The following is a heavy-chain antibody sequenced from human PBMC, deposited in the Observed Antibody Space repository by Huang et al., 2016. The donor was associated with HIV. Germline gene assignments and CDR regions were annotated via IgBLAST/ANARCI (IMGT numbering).Heavy chain of an antibody. CDR3: ARLIGSPSFYYGLDV. CDR1: GYRFRSNW. Sequence: EVQLVQSGAEVKKPGESLKISCKGSGYRFRSNWIGWVRQMPGKGLEWRGTLYPGDLYTRYCPSFQGQVTISADKSINTAYLQWSSLKASDTAMYYCARLIGSPSFYYGLDVWGQGTTVTVSS. J-gene: IGHJ6*02. D-gene: IGHD3-10*01. V-gene: IGHV5-51*01. CDR2: LYPGDLYT.